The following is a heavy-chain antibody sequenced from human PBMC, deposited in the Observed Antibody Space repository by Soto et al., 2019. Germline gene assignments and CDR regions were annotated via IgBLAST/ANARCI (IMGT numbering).Heavy chain of an antibody. V-gene: IGHV3-66*04. CDR1: GFSVSSNY. CDR3: ARHDGSYYMSGDY. D-gene: IGHD1-26*01. J-gene: IGHJ4*02. CDR2: IYSGCGT. Sequence: EVQLVESGGMLVQPGGSLRLSCAASGFSVSSNYMSWVRQAPGKGLAWVSVIYSGCGTGYADSVKGRFSISRDSSKNTLYLQMNSLRAEDTAVYYFARHDGSYYMSGDYWGQGTLVTVSS.